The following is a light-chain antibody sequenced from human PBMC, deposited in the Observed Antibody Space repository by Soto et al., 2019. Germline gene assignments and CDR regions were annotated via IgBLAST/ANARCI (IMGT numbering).Light chain of an antibody. CDR1: QSVSNNY. Sequence: EDGWSQCPGNQSLSKGERATLSCRASQSVSNNYLAWYQQKPGQAPRLLIYGASNRATGIPDRFSGSGSGTDFTLTISRLEPEDLAVYYCQQYGISATFRQRTKDDIK. J-gene: IGKJ1*01. V-gene: IGKV3-20*01. CDR3: QQYGISAT. CDR2: GAS.